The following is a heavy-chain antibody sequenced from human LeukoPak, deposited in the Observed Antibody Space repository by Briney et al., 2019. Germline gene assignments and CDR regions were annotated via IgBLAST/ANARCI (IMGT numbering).Heavy chain of an antibody. CDR2: INPTSGDT. V-gene: IGHV1-2*02. CDR1: GYTFTGFY. D-gene: IGHD3-22*01. CDR3: ARVYYYYDTNGILILYFDY. Sequence: GASVKVSCKTSGYTFTGFYIHWVRQAPGQGLEWMGWINPTSGDTNYEQKFRGRVTMTGDTSVSTAYMELNRLRSDDTAIYYCARVYYYYDTNGILILYFDYWGQGTQVTVSS. J-gene: IGHJ4*02.